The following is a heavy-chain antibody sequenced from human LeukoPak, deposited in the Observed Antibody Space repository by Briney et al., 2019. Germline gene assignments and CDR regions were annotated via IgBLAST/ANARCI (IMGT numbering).Heavy chain of an antibody. CDR3: ARVSVGATREVDY. Sequence: GGSLRLSCAASGFTFSSYSMNWVGQAPGKGLEWVSSISSSSSYIYYADSVKGRFTISRDNAKNSLYLQMNSLRAEDTAVYYCARVSVGATREVDYWGQGTLVTVSS. V-gene: IGHV3-21*01. CDR2: ISSSSSYI. J-gene: IGHJ4*02. D-gene: IGHD1-26*01. CDR1: GFTFSSYS.